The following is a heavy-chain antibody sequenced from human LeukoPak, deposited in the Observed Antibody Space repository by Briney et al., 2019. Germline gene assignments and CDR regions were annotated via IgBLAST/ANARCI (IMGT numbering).Heavy chain of an antibody. V-gene: IGHV1-8*02. CDR2: ISAYNGNT. Sequence: ASVKVSCKASGYTFTSYGISWVRQAPGQGLEWMGWISAYNGNTGYAQKFQGRVTMTRNTSISTAYMELSSLRSEDTAVYYCAGGSKYFDWLLYRYYYYYYGMDVWGQGTTVTVSS. D-gene: IGHD3-9*01. CDR1: GYTFTSYG. J-gene: IGHJ6*02. CDR3: AGGSKYFDWLLYRYYYYYYGMDV.